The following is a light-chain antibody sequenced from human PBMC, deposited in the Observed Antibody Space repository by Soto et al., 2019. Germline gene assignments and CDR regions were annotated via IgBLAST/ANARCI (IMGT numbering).Light chain of an antibody. Sequence: DIQMTQSPSSLSAYVGDRVTIACRASQSISSYLNWYQQKPGKAPKLLIYAVFSLQSGVPSRFSGSGSGTDFTLTISSLQPEDSATDYCQQSFSTPWTFGQGTRVEI. J-gene: IGKJ1*01. V-gene: IGKV1-39*01. CDR2: AVF. CDR1: QSISSY. CDR3: QQSFSTPWT.